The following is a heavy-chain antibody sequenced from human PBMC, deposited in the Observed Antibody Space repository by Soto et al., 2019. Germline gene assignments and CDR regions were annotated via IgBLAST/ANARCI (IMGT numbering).Heavy chain of an antibody. CDR2: IKQDGSEK. CDR3: ARVTEEGIAAAGTDFDY. V-gene: IGHV3-7*01. J-gene: IGHJ4*02. Sequence: GGSLRLSCAASGFTFSSYWMSWVRQAPGKGLEWVANIKQDGSEKYYVDSVKGRFTISRDNAKNSLYLQMNSLRAEDTAVYYCARVTEEGIAAAGTDFDYWGQGTLVTVSS. D-gene: IGHD6-13*01. CDR1: GFTFSSYW.